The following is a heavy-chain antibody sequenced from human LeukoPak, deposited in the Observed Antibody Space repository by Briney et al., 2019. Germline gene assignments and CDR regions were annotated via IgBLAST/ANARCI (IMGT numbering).Heavy chain of an antibody. J-gene: IGHJ3*02. D-gene: IGHD1-1*01. CDR3: ARKRFTNNWRTGRSFDI. Sequence: PGGSLRLSCTASGFTFSSYWMSWVRQAPGKGLEWVANIKQDGSEKYYVDSVKGRFTISRDNAKNSLYLQMNSLRAEDTALYYCARKRFTNNWRTGRSFDIWGQGTLVTVSS. V-gene: IGHV3-7*04. CDR1: GFTFSSYW. CDR2: IKQDGSEK.